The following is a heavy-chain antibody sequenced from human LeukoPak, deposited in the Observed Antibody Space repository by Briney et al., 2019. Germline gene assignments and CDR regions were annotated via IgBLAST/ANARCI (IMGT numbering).Heavy chain of an antibody. J-gene: IGHJ5*02. CDR3: ARDRDIVVVLAARGNWFDP. V-gene: IGHV3-21*01. Sequence: RGALRHSCAASGFTLFSSIMNWVPQAPRERLGWGSYISSSSSYIYYADSVKGRFTISRDNAKNSLYLQMNSLRAEDTAVYYCARDRDIVVVLAARGNWFDPWGQGTLVTVSS. D-gene: IGHD2-2*01. CDR1: GFTLFSSI. CDR2: ISSSSSYI.